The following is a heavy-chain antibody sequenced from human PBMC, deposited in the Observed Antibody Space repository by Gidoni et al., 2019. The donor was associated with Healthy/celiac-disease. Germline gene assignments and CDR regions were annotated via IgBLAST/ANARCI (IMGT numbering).Heavy chain of an antibody. CDR2: IYYIGST. CDR3: ARSMIQRPQDAFDI. D-gene: IGHD3-22*01. CDR1: GGSISRGGYY. V-gene: IGHV4-31*03. Sequence: QVQLQESGPGLVKPSQTLSLTCTVSGGSISRGGYYWSWIRQHPGKGLEWIGYIYYIGSTYYNPSLKSRVTISVDTSKNQFSLKLSSVTAADTAVYYCARSMIQRPQDAFDIWGQGTMVTVSS. J-gene: IGHJ3*02.